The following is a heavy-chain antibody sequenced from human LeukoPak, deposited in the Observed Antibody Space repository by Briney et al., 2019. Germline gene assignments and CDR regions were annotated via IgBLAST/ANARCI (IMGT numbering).Heavy chain of an antibody. CDR3: AKGWGYYYDSSGYYPDAFDI. V-gene: IGHV3-23*01. Sequence: GGSLRLSCAASGFTFSSYAMSWVRQAPGKGLEWVSAISGSGGSTYYADSVKGRFTISRDNSKNTLYLQMNSLRAEDTAVYYCAKGWGYYYDSSGYYPDAFDIWGQGTMVTVSS. CDR1: GFTFSSYA. CDR2: ISGSGGST. D-gene: IGHD3-22*01. J-gene: IGHJ3*02.